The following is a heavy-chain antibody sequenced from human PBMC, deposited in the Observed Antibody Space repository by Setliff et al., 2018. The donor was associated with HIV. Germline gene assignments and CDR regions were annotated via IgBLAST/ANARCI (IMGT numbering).Heavy chain of an antibody. J-gene: IGHJ3*02. CDR2: IYHSGTT. Sequence: SETLSLTCDVSGSYISNSYYWGWVRQPPGKGLEWIGSIYHSGTTYYNPSLKSRVTISVATSKIQFSLELTSVTAADTALYYCARSKYSSGWYSDHDAFDIWGQGTMVTVSS. D-gene: IGHD6-19*01. CDR3: ARSKYSSGWYSDHDAFDI. CDR1: GSYISNSYY. V-gene: IGHV4-38-2*01.